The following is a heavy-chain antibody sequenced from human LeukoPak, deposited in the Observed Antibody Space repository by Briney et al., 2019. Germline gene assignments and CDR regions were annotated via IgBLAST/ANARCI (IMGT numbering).Heavy chain of an antibody. J-gene: IGHJ4*02. D-gene: IGHD5-18*01. V-gene: IGHV4-59*01. CDR2: IYYSGST. CDR1: GGSICSYY. CDR3: ARDKWIQPVGY. Sequence: SETLSLTCTVSGGSICSYYWSWIQQPPGKGLEWIGYIYYSGSTNYNPSLKSRVTISVDTSKNQFSLKLSSVTAADTAVYYCARDKWIQPVGYWGQGTLVTVSS.